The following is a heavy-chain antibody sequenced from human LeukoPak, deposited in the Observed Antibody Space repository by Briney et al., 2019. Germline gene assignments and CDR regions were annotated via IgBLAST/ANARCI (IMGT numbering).Heavy chain of an antibody. D-gene: IGHD6-13*01. Sequence: GGSLRLSCAASGFTFSSYAMSWVRQAPGKGLEWVSSISSSSSYIYYADSVKGRFTISRDNAKNSLYLQMNSPRAEDTAVYYCASAVPGYSSSPFDWGQGTLVTVSS. CDR2: ISSSSSYI. V-gene: IGHV3-21*01. J-gene: IGHJ4*02. CDR1: GFTFSSYA. CDR3: ASAVPGYSSSPFD.